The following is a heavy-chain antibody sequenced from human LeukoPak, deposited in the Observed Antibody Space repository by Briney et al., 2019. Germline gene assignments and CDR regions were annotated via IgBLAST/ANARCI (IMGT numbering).Heavy chain of an antibody. J-gene: IGHJ4*02. CDR2: IYHSGST. CDR1: GRSISSGGYC. CDR3: ARQKGSFVDY. Sequence: SETLSLTCSVSGRSISSGGYCWSWFRQHRGKGLECIGYIYHSGSTYYNPSLKSRVNISVDTSKNQFSLKLSSVTAADTAVYYCARQKGSFVDYWGQGTLVTVSS. V-gene: IGHV4-31*03. D-gene: IGHD2-15*01.